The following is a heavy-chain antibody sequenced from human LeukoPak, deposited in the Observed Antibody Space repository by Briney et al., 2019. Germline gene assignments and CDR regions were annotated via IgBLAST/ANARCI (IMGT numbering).Heavy chain of an antibody. D-gene: IGHD3-16*02. CDR3: ATSFLTFGGVIVDY. Sequence: GASVRVSCKPSGYTFTDYYMHWVRQAPGQGLEWMGWINPNSGGTNYAQKFQGRVTMTRDTSISTAYMELSRLRSDDTAVYYCATSFLTFGGVIVDYWGQGTLVTVSS. CDR2: INPNSGGT. J-gene: IGHJ4*02. CDR1: GYTFTDYY. V-gene: IGHV1-2*02.